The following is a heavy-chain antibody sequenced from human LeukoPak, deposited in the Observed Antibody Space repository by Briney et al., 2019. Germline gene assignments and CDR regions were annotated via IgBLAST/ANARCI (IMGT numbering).Heavy chain of an antibody. CDR2: ISGDVRST. CDR1: GFTFDDYA. Sequence: GGSLRLSCAASGFTFDDYAMHGGGQAPGKGLEGGCLISGDVRSTYYADSVKARFPISRDNSKNSPYLQMNSLRTEDTALYYCAKKGGSYFWAFDLWGQGTMVTVSS. V-gene: IGHV3-43*02. D-gene: IGHD1-26*01. J-gene: IGHJ3*01. CDR3: AKKGGSYFWAFDL.